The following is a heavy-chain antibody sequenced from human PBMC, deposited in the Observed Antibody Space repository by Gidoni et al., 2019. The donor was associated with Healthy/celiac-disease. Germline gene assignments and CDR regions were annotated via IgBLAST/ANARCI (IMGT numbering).Heavy chain of an antibody. D-gene: IGHD3-22*01. J-gene: IGHJ4*02. CDR3: ATSSVPDYYDSSGTFDY. CDR1: GGSVSSGSYY. V-gene: IGHV4-61*01. CDR2: IYYSGST. Sequence: QVQLQESGPGLVKPSETLSLTCTVSGGSVSSGSYYWSWIRQPPGKGLEWIGYIYYSGSTNYNPSLKSRVTISVDTSKNQFSLKLSSVTAADTAVYYCATSSVPDYYDSSGTFDYWGQGTLVTVSS.